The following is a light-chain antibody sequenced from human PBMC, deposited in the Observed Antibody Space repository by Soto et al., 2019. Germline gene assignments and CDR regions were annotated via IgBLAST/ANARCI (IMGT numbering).Light chain of an antibody. CDR1: QSVSSY. CDR2: DAS. V-gene: IGKV3-11*01. Sequence: EIVLTQSPATLSLSPGERATLSCRASQSVSSYLAWYQQKPGQAPRLLIYDASNRATGIPARFSGSGSGTDFTLTISSLEPEDFAVYYCQQRSKWPPITFGQGTRLEXK. CDR3: QQRSKWPPIT. J-gene: IGKJ5*01.